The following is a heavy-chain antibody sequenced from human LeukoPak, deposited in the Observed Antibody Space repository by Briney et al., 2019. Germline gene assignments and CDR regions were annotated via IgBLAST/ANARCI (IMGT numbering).Heavy chain of an antibody. CDR2: ISYEGSNQ. V-gene: IGHV3-30*09. J-gene: IGHJ4*02. CDR1: GFTFTSYA. CDR3: ARGCFWSGPNTRTPFY. D-gene: IGHD3-3*01. Sequence: GGSLRLSCATSGFTFTSYAMHWVRQAPGKGLEWVALISYEGSNQCYADSVKGRFAISRDNSKNTLYLQMNSLRAEDTAVYCCARGCFWSGPNTRTPFYWGQGTLVTVSS.